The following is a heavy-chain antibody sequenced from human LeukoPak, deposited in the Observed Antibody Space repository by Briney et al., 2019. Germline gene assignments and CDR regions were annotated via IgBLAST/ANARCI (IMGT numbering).Heavy chain of an antibody. CDR1: GGTFSSYA. CDR3: ARGLAAAAVVTIDY. CDR2: IIPIFGAA. V-gene: IGHV1-69*01. D-gene: IGHD6-13*01. Sequence: SVKVSCKASGGTFSSYAINWVRQAPGQGLEWMAGIIPIFGAAKYAQKFQGRVTITAGESTSTAYMELSSLRSEDTAVYYCARGLAAAAVVTIDYWGQGTLVTVSS. J-gene: IGHJ4*02.